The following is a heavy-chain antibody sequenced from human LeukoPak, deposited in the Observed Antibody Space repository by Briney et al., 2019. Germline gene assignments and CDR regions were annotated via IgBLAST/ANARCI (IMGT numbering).Heavy chain of an antibody. CDR1: EYTFIAYY. Sequence: ASVKVSGRASEYTFIAYYMHWVRQPPGQGLRWMGIFNPTGGSTTYAQKFQGRVTMTRDTSTSTVHMELSSLRSEDTAVYYCARGSYGDYKRMDDQGYWGQGTLVTVSS. CDR3: ARGSYGDYKRMDDQGY. CDR2: FNPTGGST. V-gene: IGHV1-46*01. J-gene: IGHJ4*02. D-gene: IGHD4-17*01.